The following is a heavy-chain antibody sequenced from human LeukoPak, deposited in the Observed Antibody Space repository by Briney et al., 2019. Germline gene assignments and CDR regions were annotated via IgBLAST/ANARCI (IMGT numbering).Heavy chain of an antibody. Sequence: PGGSLRLSCAASGFTFDDYVMSWVRQAPGKGLEWVSSISVSGDNTDYADSVKGRFAISRDNSKNTLSLQMNSLRTDDTAVYYCAKGAGFGDPRHGHDAFDMWGQGTMVTVSS. CDR1: GFTFDDYV. D-gene: IGHD3-10*01. CDR3: AKGAGFGDPRHGHDAFDM. J-gene: IGHJ3*02. CDR2: ISVSGDNT. V-gene: IGHV3-23*01.